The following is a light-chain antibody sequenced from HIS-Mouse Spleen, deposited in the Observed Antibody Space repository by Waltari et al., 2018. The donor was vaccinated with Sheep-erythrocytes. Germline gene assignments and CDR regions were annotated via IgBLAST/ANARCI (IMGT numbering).Light chain of an antibody. CDR3: QQRSNWPLT. V-gene: IGKV3-11*01. CDR1: QRVSSY. J-gene: IGKJ4*01. CDR2: DAS. Sequence: EIVLTQSPATLSLSPGERATLSCTASQRVSSYLAWYQQKPGQAPRLLIYDASNRATGIPARCSGSGSGTDFTLTISSLEPEDFAVYYCQQRSNWPLTFGGGTKVEIK.